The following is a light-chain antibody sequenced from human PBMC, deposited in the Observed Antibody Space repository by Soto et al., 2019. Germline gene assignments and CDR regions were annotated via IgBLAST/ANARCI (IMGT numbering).Light chain of an antibody. CDR1: QSIGSS. Sequence: EIVMTQSAVTLSVSPGERATLSCRASQSIGSSLAWYQQKRGQGPRLLIYGVITRATGVPARFSGSQSGTEFTLTISSLLSEDFAVYYCQQYNNWPYTFGQGTKLEIK. V-gene: IGKV3-15*01. CDR2: GVI. CDR3: QQYNNWPYT. J-gene: IGKJ2*01.